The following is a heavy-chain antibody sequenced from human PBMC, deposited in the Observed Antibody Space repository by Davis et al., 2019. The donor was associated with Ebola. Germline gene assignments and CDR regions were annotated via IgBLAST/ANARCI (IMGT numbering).Heavy chain of an antibody. CDR1: GYTFTSYG. V-gene: IGHV1-18*01. CDR2: ISAYNGNT. D-gene: IGHD1-26*01. CDR3: ASPTPSELDYYGMDV. J-gene: IGHJ6*02. Sequence: ASVKVSCKASGYTFTSYGISWVRQAPGQGLEWMGWISAYNGNTNYAQKLQGRVTMTTDTSTSTAYMELRSLRSDDTAVYYCASPTPSELDYYGMDVWGQGTTVTVSS.